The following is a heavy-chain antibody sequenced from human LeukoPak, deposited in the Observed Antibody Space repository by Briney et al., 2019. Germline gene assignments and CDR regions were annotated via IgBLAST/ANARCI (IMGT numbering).Heavy chain of an antibody. CDR3: AKRGVVIRVILVGFHKEAYYFDS. Sequence: GGSLRLSCAASGFSLSNYWMNWVRQAPGKGLRWVAGISGSGGGTTYADSVKGRFTISRDNPKNTLYLQMNSLRAEDTAVYFCAKRGVVIRVILVGFHKEAYYFDSWGQGALVTVSS. V-gene: IGHV3-23*01. D-gene: IGHD3-22*01. J-gene: IGHJ4*02. CDR2: ISGSGGGT. CDR1: GFSLSNYW.